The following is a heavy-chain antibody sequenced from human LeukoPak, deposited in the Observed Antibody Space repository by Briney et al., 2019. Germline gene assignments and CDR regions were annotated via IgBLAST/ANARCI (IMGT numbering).Heavy chain of an antibody. CDR3: AKDYEEYNWNYGDYYYYYMDV. D-gene: IGHD1-7*01. CDR2: ISWNSGSI. CDR1: GFTFDDYA. Sequence: SLSLSCAASGFTFDDYAMHWVRQAPGKGLEWVSGISWNSGSIGYADSVKGRFTISRDNAKNSLYLQMNSLRAEDTALYYCAKDYEEYNWNYGDYYYYYMDVWGKGTTVTVSS. J-gene: IGHJ6*03. V-gene: IGHV3-9*01.